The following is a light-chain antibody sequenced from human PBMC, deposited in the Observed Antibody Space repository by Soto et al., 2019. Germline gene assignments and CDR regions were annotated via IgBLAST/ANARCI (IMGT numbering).Light chain of an antibody. CDR1: QSVTSSY. J-gene: IGKJ3*01. V-gene: IGKV3-20*01. CDR3: QQYRNSPGLFT. Sequence: EIVLTQSPGTLSLSPGERATLSCRASQSVTSSYLACYQQKPGQAPRLLIYGASSRATGIPDRFSGSGSGTDFTLTISRLEPEDFAVYYCQQYRNSPGLFTFGPGTKVDFK. CDR2: GAS.